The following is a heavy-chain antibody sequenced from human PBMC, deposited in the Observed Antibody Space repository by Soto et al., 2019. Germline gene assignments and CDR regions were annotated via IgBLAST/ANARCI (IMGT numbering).Heavy chain of an antibody. Sequence: QVQLQESGPGLVKPSQTLSLTCSVSGGSISSGGYYWSWIRQHPGKGLEWIGYIYYSGTTYYNPSLKCRAKKAVDTSKSQFSLRLSSVTAADTAVYYCARGFSGSRPGDYYYYVMDAWGQGTTVTVSS. CDR3: ARGFSGSRPGDYYYYVMDA. D-gene: IGHD3-10*01. J-gene: IGHJ6*02. CDR2: IYYSGTT. CDR1: GGSISSGGYY. V-gene: IGHV4-31*03.